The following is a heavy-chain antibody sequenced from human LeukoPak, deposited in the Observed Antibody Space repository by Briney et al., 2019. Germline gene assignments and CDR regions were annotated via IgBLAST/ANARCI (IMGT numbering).Heavy chain of an antibody. J-gene: IGHJ3*02. Sequence: GGSLRLSCAASGFTFSSYAMHWVRQAPGKGLEWVAVISYDGSNKYYADSVKGRFTISRDNSKNTLHLQMNSLRVEDTAVYYCARGTERLPRSAFDIWGQGTLVTVSS. V-gene: IGHV3-30*04. CDR3: ARGTERLPRSAFDI. D-gene: IGHD5-18*01. CDR2: ISYDGSNK. CDR1: GFTFSSYA.